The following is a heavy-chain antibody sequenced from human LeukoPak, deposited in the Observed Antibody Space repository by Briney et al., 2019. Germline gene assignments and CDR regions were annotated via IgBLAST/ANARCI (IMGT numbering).Heavy chain of an antibody. CDR3: ARAIQLWSYYFDY. CDR2: IKQDGSEK. D-gene: IGHD5-18*01. CDR1: GFTFSSYW. V-gene: IGHV3-7*01. Sequence: GGSLRLSCAASGFTFSSYWMSWVRQAPGKGLPWEANIKQDGSEKYYVDSVKGRFTISRDNAKNSLYLQMNSLRAEDTAVYYCARAIQLWSYYFDYWGQGTLVTVSS. J-gene: IGHJ4*02.